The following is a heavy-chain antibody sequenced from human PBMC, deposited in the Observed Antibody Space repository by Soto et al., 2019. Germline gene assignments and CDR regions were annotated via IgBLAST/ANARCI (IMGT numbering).Heavy chain of an antibody. J-gene: IGHJ4*02. CDR3: ARGDGDTLDY. Sequence: QVQLVQSGAEVKKPGASVKVSCKASGYTCTHYGITWVRQAPGQGLEWTGWINAYVGETKSAQKYQGRITVTMDTSTNTAYLELRSLRSDDTAVYYCARGDGDTLDYWGQGTLVRVSA. CDR2: INAYVGET. CDR1: GYTCTHYG. V-gene: IGHV1-18*01.